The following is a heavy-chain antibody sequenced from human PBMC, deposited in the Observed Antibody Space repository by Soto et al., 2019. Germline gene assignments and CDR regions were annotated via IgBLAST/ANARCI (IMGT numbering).Heavy chain of an antibody. CDR2: IRSKANSYAT. V-gene: IGHV3-73*01. J-gene: IGHJ4*02. D-gene: IGHD2-2*01. Sequence: GWSLRLSCAASGFTFSGSAMHWVRQASGKGLEWVGRIRSKANSYATAYAASVKGRFTISRDDSKNTAYLQMNSLKTEDTAVYYCTRQEDIVVVPAAFDYWGQGTLVTVSS. CDR3: TRQEDIVVVPAAFDY. CDR1: GFTFSGSA.